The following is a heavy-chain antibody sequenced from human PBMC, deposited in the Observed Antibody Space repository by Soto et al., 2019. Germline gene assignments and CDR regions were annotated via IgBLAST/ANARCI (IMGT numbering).Heavy chain of an antibody. V-gene: IGHV3-23*01. CDR1: GFTFSSYA. CDR2: ISGSGGST. D-gene: IGHD3-3*01. CDR3: AILPLRFLEWLPVN. Sequence: PGGSMRLSCAASGFTFSSYAMSWVRQAPGKGLEWVSAISGSGGSTYYADSVKGRFTISRDNSKNTLYLQMNSLRAEDTAVYYCAILPLRFLEWLPVNWGQGTLVTVSS. J-gene: IGHJ4*02.